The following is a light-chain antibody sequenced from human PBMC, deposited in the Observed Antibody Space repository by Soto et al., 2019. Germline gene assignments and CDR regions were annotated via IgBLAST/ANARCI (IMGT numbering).Light chain of an antibody. Sequence: EVVMTQSPATLSVSPVERATLSCMASQSVNDKVAWFQQKPGQAPRLLIYGASSRATGIPDRFSGSGSGTDFTLTISSLQSEDFAVYYCQQYNNWPRTFGQGTKVDIK. J-gene: IGKJ1*01. CDR1: QSVNDK. V-gene: IGKV3D-15*01. CDR2: GAS. CDR3: QQYNNWPRT.